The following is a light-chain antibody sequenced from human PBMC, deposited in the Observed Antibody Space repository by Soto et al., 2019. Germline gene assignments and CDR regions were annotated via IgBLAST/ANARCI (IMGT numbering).Light chain of an antibody. CDR3: QSYDSGNVI. Sequence: QSVLTQPPSVSAAPGQRGTISCTGGSSNIGSGYDVNWYQHVPGTAPKLLIYRNTNRPSGIPGRFSGSKSGTSASLAITGLQAEDEADYYCQSYDSGNVIFGGGTKLTVL. CDR2: RNT. J-gene: IGLJ2*01. V-gene: IGLV1-40*01. CDR1: SSNIGSGYD.